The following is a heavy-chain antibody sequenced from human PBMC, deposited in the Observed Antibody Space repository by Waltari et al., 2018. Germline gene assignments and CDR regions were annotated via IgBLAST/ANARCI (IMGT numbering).Heavy chain of an antibody. D-gene: IGHD3-16*01. CDR1: GGTFSSYA. Sequence: VQLVQSGAEVKKPGESLKISCKASGGTFSSYAISWARQAPGQGLEWMGGIIPIFGTANYAQKFQGRVTITADKSTSTAYMELSSLRSEDTAVYYCASFAPGGSYALDYYYYYMDVWGKGTTVTVSS. CDR2: IIPIFGTA. J-gene: IGHJ6*03. V-gene: IGHV1-69*06. CDR3: ASFAPGGSYALDYYYYYMDV.